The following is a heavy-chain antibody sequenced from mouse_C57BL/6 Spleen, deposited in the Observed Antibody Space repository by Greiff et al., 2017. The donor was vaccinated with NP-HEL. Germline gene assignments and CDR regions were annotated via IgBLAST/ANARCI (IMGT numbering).Heavy chain of an antibody. CDR3: ARRFYYGFFGFAY. V-gene: IGHV1-82*01. J-gene: IGHJ3*01. CDR1: GYAFSSSW. D-gene: IGHD2-1*01. Sequence: VMLVESGPELVKPGASVKISCKASGYAFSSSWMNWVKQRPGKGLEWIGRIYPGDGDTNYNGKFKGKATLTADKSSSTAYMQLSSLTSEASAVYFCARRFYYGFFGFAYWGQGTLVTVSA. CDR2: IYPGDGDT.